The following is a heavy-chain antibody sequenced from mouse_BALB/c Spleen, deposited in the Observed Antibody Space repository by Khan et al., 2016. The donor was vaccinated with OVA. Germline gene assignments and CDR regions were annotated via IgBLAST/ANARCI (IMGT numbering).Heavy chain of an antibody. CDR1: GYSITSGYY. V-gene: IGHV3-6*02. D-gene: IGHD3-1*01. Sequence: EVQLQESGPGLVKPSQSLSLTCSVTGYSITSGYYWNWIRQFPGNKLEWMGYIRYDGSNNYNPSLKNRISITRDTSKNQFFLKLNSVTTEDTATYYCARGGSSGPAWFAYWRQGTLVTVSA. CDR3: ARGGSSGPAWFAY. CDR2: IRYDGSN. J-gene: IGHJ3*01.